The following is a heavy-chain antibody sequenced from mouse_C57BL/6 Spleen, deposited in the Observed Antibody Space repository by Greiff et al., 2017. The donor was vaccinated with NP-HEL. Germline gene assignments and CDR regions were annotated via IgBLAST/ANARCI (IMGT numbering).Heavy chain of an antibody. J-gene: IGHJ4*01. V-gene: IGHV1-64*01. CDR1: GYTFTSYW. D-gene: IGHD1-1*01. CDR2: IHPNSGST. CDR3: ARYYGSSYGAMDY. Sequence: VQLKQPGAELVKPGASVKLSCKASGYTFTSYWMHWVKQRPGQGLEWIGMIHPNSGSTNYNEKFKSKATLTVDKSSSTAYMQLSSLTSEDSAVYYCARYYGSSYGAMDYWGQGTSVTVSS.